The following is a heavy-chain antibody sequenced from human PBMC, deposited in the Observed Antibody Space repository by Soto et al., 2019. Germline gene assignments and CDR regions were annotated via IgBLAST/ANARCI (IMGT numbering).Heavy chain of an antibody. V-gene: IGHV3-48*01. CDR3: ARDGGYSYGPFDY. D-gene: IGHD5-18*01. J-gene: IGHJ4*02. CDR2: ISSSSSTI. Sequence: EVQLVESGGGLVQPWGSLRLSCAASGFTFSSYSMNWVRQAPGKGLEWVSYISSSSSTIYYADSVKGRFTISRDNAKNSLYLQMNSLRAEDTAVYYCARDGGYSYGPFDYWGQGTLVTVSS. CDR1: GFTFSSYS.